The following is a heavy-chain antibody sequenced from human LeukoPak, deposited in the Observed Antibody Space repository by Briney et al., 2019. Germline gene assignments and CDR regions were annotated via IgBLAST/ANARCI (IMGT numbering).Heavy chain of an antibody. V-gene: IGHV3-30*03. D-gene: IGHD3-10*01. CDR2: ISHDGSYK. Sequence: PGGSLRLSCAASGFTFSSYGMHWVRQAPGKGLEWVAIISHDGSYKDYVDSVNGRFTISRDNSKNTLYLQMTSLRAEDTAVYYCARENTMVRGVRPGKGAYGMDVWGQGTTVTVSS. CDR3: ARENTMVRGVRPGKGAYGMDV. CDR1: GFTFSSYG. J-gene: IGHJ6*02.